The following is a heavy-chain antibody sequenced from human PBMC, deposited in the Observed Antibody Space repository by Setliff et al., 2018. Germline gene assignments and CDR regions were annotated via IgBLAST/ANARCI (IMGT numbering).Heavy chain of an antibody. Sequence: SETLSLTCTVSGGSVSSGSYYWSWIRQPAGKGLEWIGRIYTSGSTNYNPSLKSRVAISVDTSKNYFSLKLTSVTAADTAVYYCARDLYCGGHCYQLFDSWGQGTLVTVSS. CDR3: ARDLYCGGHCYQLFDS. D-gene: IGHD2-21*02. CDR1: GGSVSSGSYY. J-gene: IGHJ4*02. V-gene: IGHV4-61*02. CDR2: IYTSGST.